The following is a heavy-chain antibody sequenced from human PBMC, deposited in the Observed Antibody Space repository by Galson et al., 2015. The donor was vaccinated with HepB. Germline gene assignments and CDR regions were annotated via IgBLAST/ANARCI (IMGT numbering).Heavy chain of an antibody. J-gene: IGHJ1*01. D-gene: IGHD2-21*02. CDR2: ISSSSSYI. CDR3: ARDAVVVTATGYFQH. Sequence: SLRLSCAASGFTFSSYSMSWVRQAPGKGLEWVSSISSSSSYIYYADSVKGRFTISRDNAKNSLYLQMNSLRAEDTAVYYCARDAVVVTATGYFQHWGQGTLVTVSS. V-gene: IGHV3-21*01. CDR1: GFTFSSYS.